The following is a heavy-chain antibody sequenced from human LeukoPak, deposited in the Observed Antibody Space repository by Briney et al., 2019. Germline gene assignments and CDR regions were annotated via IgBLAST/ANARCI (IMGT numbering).Heavy chain of an antibody. CDR3: ARDFLYGSGSSPLDY. Sequence: GGSLRLSCAASGFTFSDYYMSWIRQAPGKGLEWVSYISSSSSYTNYADSVKGRFTISRDNAKNSLYLQMNSLRAEDTAVSYCARDFLYGSGSSPLDYWGQGTLVTVSS. J-gene: IGHJ4*02. CDR2: ISSSSSYT. V-gene: IGHV3-11*06. D-gene: IGHD3-10*01. CDR1: GFTFSDYY.